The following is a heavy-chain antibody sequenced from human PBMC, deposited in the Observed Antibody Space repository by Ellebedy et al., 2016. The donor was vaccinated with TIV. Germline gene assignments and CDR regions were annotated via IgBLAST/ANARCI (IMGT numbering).Heavy chain of an antibody. V-gene: IGHV2-5*02. CDR3: ARRLYGDFANWFDP. Sequence: SGPTLAKPTQTLTLTFTFSGFSLAPSGVGVGWIRQPPGKALEWLALIYWDDRKYCRPSLKSRLTIAKDTSKNQVVLTMTNMDPVDTATYYCARRLYGDFANWFDPWGQGTLVTVSS. J-gene: IGHJ5*02. CDR1: GFSLAPSGVG. CDR2: IYWDDRK. D-gene: IGHD4-17*01.